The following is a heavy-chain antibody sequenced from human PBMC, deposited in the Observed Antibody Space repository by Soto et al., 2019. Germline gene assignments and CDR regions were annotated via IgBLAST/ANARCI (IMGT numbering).Heavy chain of an antibody. Sequence: PSETLSLTCTVSGGSISSYYWSWIRQPPGKGLEWIGYIYYSGSTNYNPSLKSRVTISVDTSKNQFSLKLSSVTAADTAVYYCARYYGDFGFEYWGQGTLVTVSS. CDR2: IYYSGST. J-gene: IGHJ4*02. CDR3: ARYYGDFGFEY. D-gene: IGHD4-17*01. V-gene: IGHV4-59*08. CDR1: GGSISSYY.